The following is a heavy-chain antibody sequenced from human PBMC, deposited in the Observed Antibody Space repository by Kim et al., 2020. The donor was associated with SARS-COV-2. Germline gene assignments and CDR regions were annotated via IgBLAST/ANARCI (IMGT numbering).Heavy chain of an antibody. D-gene: IGHD2-2*02. CDR2: ST. CDR3: ARAILGAFDY. Sequence: STNYNPSLKSRVTISVDTSKNQFSLKLGSVTAADTAVYYCARAILGAFDYWGQGTLVTVSS. V-gene: IGHV4-59*01. J-gene: IGHJ4*02.